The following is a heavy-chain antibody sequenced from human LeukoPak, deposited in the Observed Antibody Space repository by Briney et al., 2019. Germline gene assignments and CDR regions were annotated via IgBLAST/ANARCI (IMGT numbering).Heavy chain of an antibody. CDR2: IYPGDADT. D-gene: IGHD3-22*01. V-gene: IGHV5-51*01. Sequence: GESLKISGKGSGYSFTSYWIGWVRQMPGKGLEWVGVIYPGDADTRYSPSFQGQVTISADKSISTAYLQWSSLKASDTAMSYCARRPYDYYDSSGYSLDYCGQGPLVTVSS. CDR3: ARRPYDYYDSSGYSLDY. J-gene: IGHJ4*02. CDR1: GYSFTSYW.